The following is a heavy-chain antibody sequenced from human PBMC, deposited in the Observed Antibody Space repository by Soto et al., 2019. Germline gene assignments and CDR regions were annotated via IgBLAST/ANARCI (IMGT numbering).Heavy chain of an antibody. CDR2: IIPIFGTA. J-gene: IGHJ6*02. CDR1: GGTFSSYA. V-gene: IGHV1-69*12. Sequence: QVQLVQSGAEVKKPGSSVKVSCKAFGGTFSSYAISWVRQAPGQGLEWMGGIIPIFGTANYAQKFQGRVTITADESTSTAYMELGSLRSEDTAVYYCARDAAMVTGGGMDVWGQGTTVTVSS. CDR3: ARDAAMVTGGGMDV. D-gene: IGHD5-18*01.